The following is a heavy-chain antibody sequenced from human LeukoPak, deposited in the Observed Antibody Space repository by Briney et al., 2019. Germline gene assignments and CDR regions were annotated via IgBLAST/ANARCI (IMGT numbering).Heavy chain of an antibody. Sequence: SEPLSLTCPVSGGSISSYYCSWIRQPPGKGLEWIGYIYYSGSTNYNPSLKSRVTISLDTSKNQFSLKLSSVTAADTAVYYCARQPPYYYYGMDVWGQGTTVTVSS. CDR3: ARQPPYYYYGMDV. J-gene: IGHJ6*02. V-gene: IGHV4-59*08. CDR1: GGSISSYY. CDR2: IYYSGST.